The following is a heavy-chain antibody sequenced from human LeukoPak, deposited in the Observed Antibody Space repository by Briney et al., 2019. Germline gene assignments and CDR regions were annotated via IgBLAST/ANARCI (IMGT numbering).Heavy chain of an antibody. D-gene: IGHD6-19*01. Sequence: ASVKVSCKASGYTFINYAIHWVRQAPGERLEWMGWINAYNGDTEYSQKLQGRVTITADESTSTAYMELSSLRSEDTAVYYCARAAKRGGLVEFDYWGQGTLVTVSS. CDR3: ARAAKRGGLVEFDY. J-gene: IGHJ4*02. CDR1: GYTFINYA. V-gene: IGHV1-3*01. CDR2: INAYNGDT.